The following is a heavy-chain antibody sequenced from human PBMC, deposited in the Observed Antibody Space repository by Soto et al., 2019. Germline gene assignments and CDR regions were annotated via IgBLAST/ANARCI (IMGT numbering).Heavy chain of an antibody. D-gene: IGHD6-6*01. CDR2: IYSGGIT. CDR1: GFTVSSNY. J-gene: IGHJ6*02. V-gene: IGHV3-53*01. Sequence: GSLRLSCAASGFTVSSNYISWVRQAPGKGLEWVSVIYSGGITFYADSVKGRFTISRDNSKNTLYLQMNNLRGEDTAVYYCVRDFGSSSEGGMDVWGQGTTVTVSS. CDR3: VRDFGSSSEGGMDV.